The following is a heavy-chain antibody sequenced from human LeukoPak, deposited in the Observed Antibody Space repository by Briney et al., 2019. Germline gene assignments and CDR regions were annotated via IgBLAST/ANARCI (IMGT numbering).Heavy chain of an antibody. CDR3: ARGRAITMIPPDY. CDR2: INSDGSSL. V-gene: IGHV3-74*01. CDR1: GFDFSSYW. J-gene: IGHJ4*02. D-gene: IGHD3-22*01. Sequence: GGSLRLSCAASGFDFSSYWMHWVRQAPGKGLLWVARINSDGSSLSYADSVKGRFSISRDNAKNTLYLQMSSLRAEDTAVYYCARGRAITMIPPDYWGQGTLVTVSS.